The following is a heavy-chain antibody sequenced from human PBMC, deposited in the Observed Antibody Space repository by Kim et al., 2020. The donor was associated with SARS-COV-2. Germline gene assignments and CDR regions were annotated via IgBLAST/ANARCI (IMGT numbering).Heavy chain of an antibody. D-gene: IGHD1-26*01. CDR1: GYTFSSYD. J-gene: IGHJ4*01. CDR2: MNPNSGNP. CDR3: ARGLHTVGATTSFVFDY. V-gene: IGHV1-8*01. Sequence: ASVKVSCKASGYTFSSYDINWVRQAPGQGLEWMGWMNPNSGNPGYAQKFQGRVTMTRNISISTAYMQLSSLTAEDTAVYYCARGLHTVGATTSFVFDYGG.